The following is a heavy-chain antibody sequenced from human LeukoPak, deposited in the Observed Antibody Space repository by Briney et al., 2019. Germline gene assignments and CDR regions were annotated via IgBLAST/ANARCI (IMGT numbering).Heavy chain of an antibody. D-gene: IGHD1-26*01. CDR2: IYTSGST. V-gene: IGHV4-61*02. CDR3: ARETVGAKEDI. J-gene: IGHJ3*02. CDR1: GGSISSGSYY. Sequence: SETLSLTCTVSGGSISSGSYYWSWIRQPAGKGLEWIGRIYTSGSTNYNPSLKSRVTISVDTSKNQFSLKLSSVTAADTAVYYCARETVGAKEDIWGQGTMVTVSS.